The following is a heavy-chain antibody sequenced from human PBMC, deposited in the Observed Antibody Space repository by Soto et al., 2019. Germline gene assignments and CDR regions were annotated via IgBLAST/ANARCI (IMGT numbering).Heavy chain of an antibody. V-gene: IGHV3-23*01. CDR1: GLTFSGYG. J-gene: IGHJ4*02. CDR3: VTRSRGLQSSPPRLDS. D-gene: IGHD4-4*01. CDR2: MSCSGSTT. Sequence: EVQLLESGGGLVQPGGSLRLSCAASGLTFSGYGMSWVRQAPGTGLEWVSAMSCSGSTTYYADAVKGRFTISRDDSKNILFLQMNSLRAEDTAVYYCVTRSRGLQSSPPRLDSWGQGTLVTVSS.